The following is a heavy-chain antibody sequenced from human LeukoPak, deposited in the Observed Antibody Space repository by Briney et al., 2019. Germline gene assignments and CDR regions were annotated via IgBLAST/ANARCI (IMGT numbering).Heavy chain of an antibody. D-gene: IGHD3-10*01. Sequence: ASVKVSCKASGGTFSSYAISWVRQAPGQGLEWMGRIIPILGIANYAQKFQGRVTITADKSTSTAYMELSSLRSEDTAVYYCASVTPAVYYGSGSRFDYWGQGTLVTVSS. V-gene: IGHV1-69*04. CDR1: GGTFSSYA. CDR3: ASVTPAVYYGSGSRFDY. CDR2: IIPILGIA. J-gene: IGHJ4*02.